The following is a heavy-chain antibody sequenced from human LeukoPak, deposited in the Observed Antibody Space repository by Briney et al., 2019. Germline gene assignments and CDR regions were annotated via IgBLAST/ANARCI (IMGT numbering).Heavy chain of an antibody. CDR2: IKQDGSEI. D-gene: IGHD1-26*01. V-gene: IGHV3-7*01. CDR3: ASLIVGAIGD. J-gene: IGHJ4*02. Sequence: GGSLRLSCAASGFTFSSYSMNRVRQAPGKGLEWVANIKQDGSEIYYVDSVKGRFTISRDNAKNSLYLQMNSLRAEDTAVYYCASLIVGAIGDWGQGILVTVSS. CDR1: GFTFSSYS.